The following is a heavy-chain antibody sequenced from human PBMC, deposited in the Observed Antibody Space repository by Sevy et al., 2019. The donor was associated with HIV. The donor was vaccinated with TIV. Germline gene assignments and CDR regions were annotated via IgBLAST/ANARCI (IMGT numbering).Heavy chain of an antibody. CDR1: GDSVSSGTYY. V-gene: IGHV4-61*01. D-gene: IGHD6-13*01. J-gene: IGHJ6*02. CDR2: IYYTGNT. CDR3: ARAGIAARPYYYYGMDV. Sequence: SETLSLTCTVSGDSVSSGTYYWTWIRQPPGKGLEWIGYIYYTGNTSYNPSLKSRVTISVDTSKNRFSLMLTSLTAPETAVYYCARAGIAARPYYYYGMDVWGQGTTVTVSS.